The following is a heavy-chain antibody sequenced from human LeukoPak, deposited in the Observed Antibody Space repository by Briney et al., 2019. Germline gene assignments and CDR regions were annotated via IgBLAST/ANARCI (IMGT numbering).Heavy chain of an antibody. J-gene: IGHJ6*03. D-gene: IGHD3-16*02. V-gene: IGHV3-21*01. Sequence: GGSLRLSCAASGFTFSSYSMNWVRQAPGKGLEWVSSISSSSSYIYYADSVKGRFTISRDNAKNSLYLQMNSLRAEDTAVYYCARVYREAIYYYYYYMDVWGKGTTVTVSS. CDR2: ISSSSSYI. CDR3: ARVYREAIYYYYYYMDV. CDR1: GFTFSSYS.